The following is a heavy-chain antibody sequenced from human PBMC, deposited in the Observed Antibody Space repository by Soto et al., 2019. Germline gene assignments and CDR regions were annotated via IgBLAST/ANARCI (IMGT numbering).Heavy chain of an antibody. CDR3: ARGGYGGNSYYFDY. Sequence: SETLSLTCTVSGGSISSYYWSWIRQPPGKGLEWIGYIYHSGSTYYNPSLKSRVTISVDRSKNQFSLKLSSVTAADTAVYYCARGGYGGNSYYFDYWGQGTLVTVSS. D-gene: IGHD4-17*01. J-gene: IGHJ4*02. CDR1: GGSISSYY. CDR2: IYHSGST. V-gene: IGHV4-59*12.